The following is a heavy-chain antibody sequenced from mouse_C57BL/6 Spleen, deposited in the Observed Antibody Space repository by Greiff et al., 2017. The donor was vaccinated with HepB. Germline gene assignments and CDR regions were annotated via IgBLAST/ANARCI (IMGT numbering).Heavy chain of an antibody. CDR1: GYTFTSYW. CDR2: IDLSDGYT. J-gene: IGHJ4*01. Sequence: VQLQQPGAELVKPGASVKLSCKASGYTFTSYWMQWVKQRPGQGLEWIGEIDLSDGYTNYNQKFKGKATLTVDTSSSTAYMQLSSLTSEDTAVYSCAIYYYGSSYAMDYWGQGTSVTVSS. CDR3: AIYYYGSSYAMDY. D-gene: IGHD1-1*01. V-gene: IGHV1-50*01.